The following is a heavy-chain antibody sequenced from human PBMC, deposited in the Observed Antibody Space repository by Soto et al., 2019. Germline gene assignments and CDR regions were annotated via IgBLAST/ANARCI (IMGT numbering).Heavy chain of an antibody. Sequence: QVQLQESGPGLVKPSEALSLTCTVSGASVTSDKYHWGWSRQPPGRGLEWIGTVYYSGKTYHNPSLKSRVTMSMDASKNQFSLTLSSVAVADTAMYYCSLLTTGREGDDWGQGTLVTVSS. J-gene: IGHJ4*02. CDR3: SLLTTGREGDD. D-gene: IGHD1-1*01. CDR1: GASVTSDKYH. CDR2: VYYSGKT. V-gene: IGHV4-39*01.